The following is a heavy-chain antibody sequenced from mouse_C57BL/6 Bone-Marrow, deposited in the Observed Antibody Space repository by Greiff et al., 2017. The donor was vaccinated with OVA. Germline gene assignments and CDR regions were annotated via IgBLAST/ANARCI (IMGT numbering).Heavy chain of an antibody. CDR1: GYTFTSYG. V-gene: IGHV1-58*01. Sequence: VQLQQSGAELVRPGSSVKMSCKTSGYTFTSYGINWVKQRPGQGLEWIGYIYIGNGYTEYNEKFKGKATLTADKSSSTAYMQLNSVTSEDYAVYFCAREYYYGSSYAMDYWGQGTSVTVSS. CDR3: AREYYYGSSYAMDY. J-gene: IGHJ4*01. CDR2: IYIGNGYT. D-gene: IGHD1-1*01.